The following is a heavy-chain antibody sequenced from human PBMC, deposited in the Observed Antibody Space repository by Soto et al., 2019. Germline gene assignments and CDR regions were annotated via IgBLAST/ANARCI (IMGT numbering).Heavy chain of an antibody. Sequence: GGSLRLSCAASGFTFSTYAMAWVRQAPGKGLEWVPAISGSGGSTYYADSVKGRFTISRDNSKNTLYLQMNSLRAEDTAVYYCASSVLLWFGEFRSGPTFDPWGQGTLVTVSS. CDR3: ASSVLLWFGEFRSGPTFDP. CDR2: ISGSGGST. CDR1: GFTFSTYA. D-gene: IGHD3-10*01. J-gene: IGHJ5*02. V-gene: IGHV3-23*01.